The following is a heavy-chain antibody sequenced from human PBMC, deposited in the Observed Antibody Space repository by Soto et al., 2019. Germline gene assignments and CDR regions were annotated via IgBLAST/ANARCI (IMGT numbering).Heavy chain of an antibody. D-gene: IGHD6-13*01. CDR1: GFTFSSYA. CDR3: ARGGQQLVGPWCYY. CDR2: ISSNGGST. J-gene: IGHJ4*02. V-gene: IGHV3-64*01. Sequence: EVQLVESGGGLVQPGGSLRLSCAASGFTFSSYAMHWVRQAPGKGLEYVSAISSNGGSTYYANSVKGRFTISRDNSKNTLYLQMGSLRAEDMAVYYCARGGQQLVGPWCYYWGQGTLVTVSS.